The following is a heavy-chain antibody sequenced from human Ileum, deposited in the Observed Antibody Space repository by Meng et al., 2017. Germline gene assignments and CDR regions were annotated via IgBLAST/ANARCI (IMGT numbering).Heavy chain of an antibody. Sequence: GGSLRLSCVVSGFTFSNFWMSWVRQPPGKGLEWVANINQDGSENHYVDSVKGRFTISRDTAKNSLLLQMNSLRVEDTAIYYCASVRWSRSSVDYWGQGALVTVSS. CDR1: GFTFSNFW. J-gene: IGHJ4*02. CDR2: INQDGSEN. V-gene: IGHV3-7*01. D-gene: IGHD6-19*01. CDR3: ASVRWSRSSVDY.